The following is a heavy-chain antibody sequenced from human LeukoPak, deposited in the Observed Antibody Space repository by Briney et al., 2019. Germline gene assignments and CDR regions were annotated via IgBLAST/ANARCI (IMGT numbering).Heavy chain of an antibody. CDR1: GGSFSGYY. V-gene: IGHV4-34*01. Sequence: SETLSLTCAVYGGSFSGYYWSWIRQPPGKGLEWIGEINHSGSTNYNPSLKSRVTISVDTSKNQFSLKLSSVTAADTAVYYCASKTYYYDSSGYYPAFLGAFDIWGQGTMVTVSS. CDR3: ASKTYYYDSSGYYPAFLGAFDI. D-gene: IGHD3-22*01. J-gene: IGHJ3*02. CDR2: INHSGST.